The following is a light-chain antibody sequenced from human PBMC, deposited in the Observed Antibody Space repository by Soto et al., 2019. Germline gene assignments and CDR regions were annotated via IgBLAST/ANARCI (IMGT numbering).Light chain of an antibody. CDR3: QQSYSTPT. CDR2: AAS. Sequence: DIQLTQSPSFLSASVGDRVTITCRASQGISTYLAWYRQRPGRTPKLLIYAASTLQSGVPSRFSGSGSGTDFTLTISSLQPEDFATYYCQQSYSTPTFGQGTKVDIK. V-gene: IGKV1-39*01. CDR1: QGISTY. J-gene: IGKJ1*01.